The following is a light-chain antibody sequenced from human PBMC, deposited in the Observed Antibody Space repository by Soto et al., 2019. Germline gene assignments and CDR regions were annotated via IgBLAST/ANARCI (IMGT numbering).Light chain of an antibody. CDR2: AAS. CDR3: QQSYSTPYT. CDR1: QSISNF. J-gene: IGKJ2*01. V-gene: IGKV1-39*01. Sequence: DIQMTQSPSSLSASVGDRVTITCRASQSISNFLNWYQQKPGKATELLSYAASSIHSGVPSRFSGSGSGTNFTITISSLPPESFETYSCQQSYSTPYTCGQGTKMEIK.